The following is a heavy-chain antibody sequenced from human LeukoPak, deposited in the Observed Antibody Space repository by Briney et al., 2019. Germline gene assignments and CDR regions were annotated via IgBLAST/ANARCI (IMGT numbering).Heavy chain of an antibody. J-gene: IGHJ5*02. D-gene: IGHD2-2*01. CDR1: GGSISSYY. CDR2: IYYSGST. Sequence: SETLSLTCTVSGGSISSYYWSWIRQPPGKGLEWTGYIYYSGSTNYNPSLKSRVTISVDTSKNQFSLRLNSVTAADTAVYYCARQARITSLRLTWFDPWGQGTLVTVSS. V-gene: IGHV4-59*08. CDR3: ARQARITSLRLTWFDP.